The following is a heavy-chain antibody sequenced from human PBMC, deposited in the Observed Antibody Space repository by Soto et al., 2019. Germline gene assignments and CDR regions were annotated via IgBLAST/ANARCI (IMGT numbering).Heavy chain of an antibody. J-gene: IGHJ4*02. CDR1: GFTFSSYG. V-gene: IGHV3-30*18. CDR3: AKDPLAQQLVVTLDY. CDR2: ISYDGSNK. Sequence: PSETLRLSCAASGFTFSSYGMHWVRQAPGKGLEWVAVISYDGSNKYYADSVKGRFTISRDNSKNTLYLQMNSLRAEDTAVYYCAKDPLAQQLVVTLDYWGQGTLVTVSS. D-gene: IGHD6-13*01.